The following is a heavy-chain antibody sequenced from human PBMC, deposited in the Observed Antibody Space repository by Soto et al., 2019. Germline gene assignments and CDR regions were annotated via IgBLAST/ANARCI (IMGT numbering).Heavy chain of an antibody. CDR3: AKDWDIAVAGSDY. CDR2: ISGSGGST. J-gene: IGHJ4*02. Sequence: GGSRNLSGAPSGFPLSSYPMSWVRQAPGKGLEWVSAISGSGGSTYYADSVKGRFTISRDNSRNSLYLQMNSLRAEDTALYYCAKDWDIAVAGSDYWGQGTLVTVSS. CDR1: GFPLSSYP. D-gene: IGHD6-19*01. V-gene: IGHV3-23*01.